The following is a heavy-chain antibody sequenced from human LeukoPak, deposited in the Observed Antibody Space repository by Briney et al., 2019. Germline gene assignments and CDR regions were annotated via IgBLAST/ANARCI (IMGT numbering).Heavy chain of an antibody. J-gene: IGHJ5*02. CDR2: IYYSGST. D-gene: IGHD3-10*01. V-gene: IGHV4-39*07. Sequence: SETLSLTCTVSGGSISSSSYYWGWIRQPPGKGLEWIGSIYYSGSTYYNPSLKSRVTMSVDTSKNQFSLKLSSVTAADTAVYYCARDITMVRETYNWFDPWGQGTLVTVSS. CDR1: GGSISSSSYY. CDR3: ARDITMVRETYNWFDP.